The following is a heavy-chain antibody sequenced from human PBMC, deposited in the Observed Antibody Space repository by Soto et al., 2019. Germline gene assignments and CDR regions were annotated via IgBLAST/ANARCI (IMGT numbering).Heavy chain of an antibody. CDR3: ARDRGRSSSWGGYYYYGMDV. CDR2: INHSGST. D-gene: IGHD6-13*01. V-gene: IGHV4-34*01. CDR1: GGSFSGYY. J-gene: IGHJ6*02. Sequence: PSETLSLTCAVYGGSFSGYYWSWIRQPPGKGLEWIGEINHSGSTNYNPSLKSRVTISVDTSKNQFSLKLSSVTAADTAVYYCARDRGRSSSWGGYYYYGMDVWGQGTTVTVSS.